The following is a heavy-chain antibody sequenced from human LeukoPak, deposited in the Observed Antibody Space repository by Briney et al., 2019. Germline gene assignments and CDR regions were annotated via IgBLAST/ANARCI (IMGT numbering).Heavy chain of an antibody. V-gene: IGHV1-8*01. CDR3: SPIGDSYYYMDV. CDR2: MNPNSGNT. J-gene: IGHJ6*03. D-gene: IGHD6-13*01. Sequence: GASVKVSCKASGYTFTSCDINWVRQATGQGLEWMGWMNPNSGNTGYAQKFQGRVTMTRDTSISTVYMELSGLRYYCARAASWSPIGDSYYYMDVWGKGTTVIVSS. CDR1: GYTFTSCD.